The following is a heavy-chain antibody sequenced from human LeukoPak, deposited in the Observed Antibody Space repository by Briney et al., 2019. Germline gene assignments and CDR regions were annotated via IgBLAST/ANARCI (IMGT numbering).Heavy chain of an antibody. V-gene: IGHV1-58*01. D-gene: IGHD3-10*01. CDR2: IVVGSGNT. CDR3: AADYDYYGSGSYYGNYYYGMDV. CDR1: GFTFTSSA. J-gene: IGHJ6*04. Sequence: GTSVKVSCKASGFTFTSSAVQWVRQARGQRLEWIGWIVVGSGNTNYAQKFQERVTITRDMPTSTAYMELSSLRSEDTAVYYCAADYDYYGSGSYYGNYYYGMDVWGKGTTVTVSS.